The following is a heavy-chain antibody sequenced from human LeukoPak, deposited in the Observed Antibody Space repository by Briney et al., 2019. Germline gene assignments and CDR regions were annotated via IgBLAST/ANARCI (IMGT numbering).Heavy chain of an antibody. D-gene: IGHD2-8*02. CDR3: ARASVQVPLNYIWFDP. V-gene: IGHV1-69*05. Sequence: GASVKVSCKASGDSFTDFAINWVRQAPGQGLELMGGIIPIFGTVTYAQNFQGRLTITTDESTSAAYMELSSLRSDDTAIYYCARASVQVPLNYIWFDPWGQGTPVTVSS. J-gene: IGHJ5*02. CDR1: GDSFTDFA. CDR2: IIPIFGTV.